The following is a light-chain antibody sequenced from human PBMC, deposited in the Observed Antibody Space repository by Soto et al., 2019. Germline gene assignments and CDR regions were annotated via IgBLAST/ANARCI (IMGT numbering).Light chain of an antibody. CDR2: GES. CDR1: QSVSSSY. J-gene: IGKJ3*01. Sequence: DIVMTQSPAILSLSPGERATLSCRASQSVSSSYLSWYQQRPGQAPRVLIYGESTRDTGIPARFWGSGSGAVFTLIIISLQPEVVAVYYCHQDSNLPRFTFGPGTKLYIK. CDR3: HQDSNLPRFT. V-gene: IGKV3D-7*01.